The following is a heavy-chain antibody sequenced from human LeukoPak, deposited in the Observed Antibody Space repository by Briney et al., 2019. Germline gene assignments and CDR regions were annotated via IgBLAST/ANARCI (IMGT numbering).Heavy chain of an antibody. J-gene: IGHJ6*03. V-gene: IGHV3-7*01. CDR1: GFTFSSYW. CDR3: ARDKGGRALSWVVTLRTYYYYMDV. D-gene: IGHD4-23*01. Sequence: GGSLRLSCAASGFTFSSYWMSWVRQAPGKGLEWVANIKQDGSEKYYVDSVKGRFTISRDNAKNSLYLQMNSLRAEDTAVYYCARDKGGRALSWVVTLRTYYYYMDVWGKGTTVTISS. CDR2: IKQDGSEK.